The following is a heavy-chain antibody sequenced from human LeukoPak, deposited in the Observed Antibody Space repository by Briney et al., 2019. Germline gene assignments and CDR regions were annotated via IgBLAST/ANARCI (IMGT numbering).Heavy chain of an antibody. CDR3: SSSPDYYYGMDV. CDR1: GFTFSGSA. Sequence: GGSLRLSCAASGFTFSGSAMHWVRQASGKGLEWVGRIRSKANSYATAYAASVKGRFTISRDDSKNTAYLQMNSLKTEDTAVYYCSSSPDYYYGMDVWGQGTTVTVSS. CDR2: IRSKANSYAT. V-gene: IGHV3-73*01. J-gene: IGHJ6*02.